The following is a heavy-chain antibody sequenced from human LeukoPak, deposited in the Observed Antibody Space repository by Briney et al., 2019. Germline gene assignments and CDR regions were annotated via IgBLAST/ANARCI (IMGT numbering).Heavy chain of an antibody. CDR1: GGTFSSYA. D-gene: IGHD3-10*01. CDR2: IIPILGIA. J-gene: IGHJ4*02. CDR3: ARDISGSYVDY. Sequence: SVKVSCKASGGTFSSYAISWVRQAPGQGLEWMGRIIPILGIANYAQKLQGRVTMTTDTSTSTAYTELRSLRSDDTAVYYCARDISGSYVDYWGQGTLVTVSS. V-gene: IGHV1-69*04.